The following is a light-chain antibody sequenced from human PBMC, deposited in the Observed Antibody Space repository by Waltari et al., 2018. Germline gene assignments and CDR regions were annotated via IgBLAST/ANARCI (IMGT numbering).Light chain of an antibody. V-gene: IGLV7-43*01. J-gene: IGLJ1*01. CDR1: TGAVTSGDF. CDR2: SAN. Sequence: QTVVTQEPSLTVSPGGTVTLTCASSTGAVTSGDFPTWFQQRPGQPPRSLIYSANNKHSWTPARFSGSLIGGKAALTLSGVQPEDEADYYCLLFYGGAYVFGTGTKLTVL. CDR3: LLFYGGAYV.